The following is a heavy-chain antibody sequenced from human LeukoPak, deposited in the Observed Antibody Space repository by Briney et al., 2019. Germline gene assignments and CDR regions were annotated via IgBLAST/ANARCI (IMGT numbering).Heavy chain of an antibody. Sequence: GASVKVSCKASGYTVTDYYVHWVRQAPGQGLEWMGWINPNSGGTNCAQKFQGRVTMTRDTSISTAYMELSRLQSDDTAVYYCAREREVRYRLGKGYYFDYWGQGTLVTVSS. D-gene: IGHD1-26*01. J-gene: IGHJ4*02. CDR3: AREREVRYRLGKGYYFDY. CDR1: GYTVTDYY. CDR2: INPNSGGT. V-gene: IGHV1-2*02.